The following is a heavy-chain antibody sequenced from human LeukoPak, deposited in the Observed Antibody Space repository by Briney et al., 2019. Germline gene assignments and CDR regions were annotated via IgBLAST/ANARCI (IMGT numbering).Heavy chain of an antibody. CDR2: IYYSGST. V-gene: IGHV4-31*03. CDR1: GGSISSGGYY. CDR3: ARQGGAWQHLVFDGMDV. J-gene: IGHJ6*02. Sequence: SSETLSLTCTVSGGSISSGGYYWSWIRQHPGKGLEWIGYIYYSGSTYYNPSLKSRVTISVDTSKNQFSLRMISVTAADTAVYYCARQGGAWQHLVFDGMDVWGQGTTVTVSS. D-gene: IGHD6-13*01.